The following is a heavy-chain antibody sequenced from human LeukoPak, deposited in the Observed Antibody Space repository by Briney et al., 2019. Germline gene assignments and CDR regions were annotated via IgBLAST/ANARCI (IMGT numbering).Heavy chain of an antibody. V-gene: IGHV1-24*01. CDR1: GYSLSDLS. J-gene: IGHJ3*02. D-gene: IGHD1-1*01. Sequence: VASVEVSCRVSGYSLSDLSIHWVRHVPGKGLEWMGGFEPEEGEHGETIYTQKFEGRLTLTEDTATDTAYMELVSLTSADTAVYYCATDRLEIYALHIWGQGTVVTVSS. CDR3: ATDRLEIYALHI. CDR2: FEPEEGEHGET.